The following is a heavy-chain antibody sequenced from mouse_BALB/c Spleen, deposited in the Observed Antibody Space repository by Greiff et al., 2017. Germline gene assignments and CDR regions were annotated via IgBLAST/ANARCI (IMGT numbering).Heavy chain of an antibody. D-gene: IGHD2-4*01. V-gene: IGHV5-4*02. CDR3: ARDRGRYDYGGGMDD. CDR2: ISDGGSYT. J-gene: IGHJ4*01. CDR1: GFTFSDSY. Sequence: EVLLVESGGGLVKPGGSLTLSCAASGFTFSDSYMYWVRQTPEKRLEWVASISDGGSYTYSPDSVKGRFTISRDNAKNNLYLQMSSLKSEDTAMYYCARDRGRYDYGGGMDDWGQGTSVTVSS.